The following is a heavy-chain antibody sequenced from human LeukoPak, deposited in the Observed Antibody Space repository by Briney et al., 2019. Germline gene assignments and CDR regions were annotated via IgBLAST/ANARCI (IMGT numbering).Heavy chain of an antibody. V-gene: IGHV3-48*03. D-gene: IGHD6-19*01. CDR2: ISSSGSTI. CDR1: GFTFSSYE. Sequence: QPGGSLRLSCAASGFTFSSYEMNWVRQAPGKGLGWVSYISSSGSTIYYADSVKGRFTISRDDAKNSLYLQMNSLRAEDTAVYYCASRAGGAVAVYFDYWGQGTLVTVSS. CDR3: ASRAGGAVAVYFDY. J-gene: IGHJ4*02.